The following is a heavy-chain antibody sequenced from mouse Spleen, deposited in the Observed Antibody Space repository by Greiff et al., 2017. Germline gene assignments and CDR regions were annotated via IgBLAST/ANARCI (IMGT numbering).Heavy chain of an antibody. V-gene: IGHV14-1*01. CDR2: IDPEDGDT. Sequence: EVQLQQSGAELVRPGASVKLSCTASGFNIKDYYMHWVKQRPEQGLEWIGRIDPEDGDTEYAPKFQGKATMTADTSSNTAYLQLSSLTSEDSAVYYCARHFIYYYDGLYFDYWGQGTTLTVSS. CDR1: GFNIKDYY. D-gene: IGHD1-1*01. CDR3: ARHFIYYYDGLYFDY. J-gene: IGHJ2*01.